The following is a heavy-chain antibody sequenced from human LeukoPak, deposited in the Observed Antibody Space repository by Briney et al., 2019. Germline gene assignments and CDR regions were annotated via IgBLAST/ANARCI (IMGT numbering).Heavy chain of an antibody. CDR3: ARRNPTHWFDP. V-gene: IGHV4-34*01. J-gene: IGHJ5*02. CDR1: GGSFSGYY. Sequence: SETLSLTCAVYGGSFSGYYWSWIRQPPGKGLEWIGSIYYSGSTYYNPSLKSRVTISVDTSKNQFSLKLSSVTAADTAVYYCARRNPTHWFDPWGQGTLVTVSS. CDR2: IYYSGST.